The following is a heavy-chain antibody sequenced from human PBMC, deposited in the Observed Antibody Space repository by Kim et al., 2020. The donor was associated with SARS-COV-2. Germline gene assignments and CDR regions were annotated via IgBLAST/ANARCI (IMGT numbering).Heavy chain of an antibody. Sequence: GGSLRLSCIASGFSFSNYWMAWVRQAPGKGPEWVANIKYDESERYYVDSVKGRFIISRGNGKRSLYLQMDSLRAEDTALYYCARDVGGNLENWGQGTLVTVSS. CDR1: GFSFSNYW. D-gene: IGHD2-15*01. J-gene: IGHJ4*02. V-gene: IGHV3-7*01. CDR3: ARDVGGNLEN. CDR2: IKYDESER.